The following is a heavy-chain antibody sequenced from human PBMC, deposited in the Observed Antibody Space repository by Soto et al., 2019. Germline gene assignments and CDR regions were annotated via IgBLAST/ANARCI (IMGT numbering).Heavy chain of an antibody. CDR3: ARLRGGCPADF. V-gene: IGHV4-39*01. J-gene: IGHJ4*02. CDR1: GGSISNNKYH. CDR2: IYYRGNT. D-gene: IGHD3-16*01. Sequence: SETLSLTCRVSGGSISNNKYHWGWIRQPPGKGLEWMGSIYYRGNTYYNPSLRSRITISVDTSRNQFSLALSSVTAADTAVYFWARLRGGCPADFWGQGTLVTVSS.